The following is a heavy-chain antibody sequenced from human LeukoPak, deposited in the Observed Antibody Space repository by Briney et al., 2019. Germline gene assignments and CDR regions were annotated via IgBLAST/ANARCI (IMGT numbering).Heavy chain of an antibody. V-gene: IGHV1-69*13. Sequence: SVKVSCKASGGTFSSYAISWVRQAPGQGLEWMGGIIPIFGTANYAQKFQGRVTITADESTSTAYMELSSLRSEDTAVYYCASNSEYDFWSGYYFDYWGQGTLVTVSS. CDR2: IIPIFGTA. D-gene: IGHD3-3*01. J-gene: IGHJ4*02. CDR3: ASNSEYDFWSGYYFDY. CDR1: GGTFSSYA.